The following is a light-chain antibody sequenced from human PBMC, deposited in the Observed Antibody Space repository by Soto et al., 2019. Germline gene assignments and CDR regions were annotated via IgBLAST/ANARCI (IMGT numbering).Light chain of an antibody. Sequence: LVLTQSPSASASLGASVKLTCTLSSGHSSYAIAWHQQQPEKGPRYLMKLNSDGSHSKGDGIPDRFSGSSSGAERYLTISSLQSEDEADYYCQTWGTGNVVFGGGTKLTVL. V-gene: IGLV4-69*01. CDR3: QTWGTGNVV. CDR1: SGHSSYA. J-gene: IGLJ2*01. CDR2: LNSDGSH.